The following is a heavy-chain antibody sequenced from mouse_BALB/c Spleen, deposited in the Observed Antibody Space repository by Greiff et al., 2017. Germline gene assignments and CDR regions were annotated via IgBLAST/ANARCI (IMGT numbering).Heavy chain of an antibody. CDR2: INPSTGYT. D-gene: IGHD1-1*01. Sequence: VQLVESGAELAKPGASVKMSCKASGYTFTSYWMHWVKQRPGQGLEWIGYINPSTGYTEYNQKFKDKATLTADKSSSTAYMQLSSLTSEDSAVYYCARSMDYGRSYWFAYWGQGTLVTVSA. V-gene: IGHV1-7*01. CDR1: GYTFTSYW. J-gene: IGHJ3*01. CDR3: ARSMDYGRSYWFAY.